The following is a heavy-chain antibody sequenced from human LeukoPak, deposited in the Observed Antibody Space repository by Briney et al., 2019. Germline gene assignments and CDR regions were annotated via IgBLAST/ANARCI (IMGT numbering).Heavy chain of an antibody. CDR1: GGSISSYY. J-gene: IGHJ4*02. D-gene: IGHD1-26*01. Sequence: SETLSLTCTVSGGSISSYYWSWIRQPPGKGLEWIGYIYYSGSTNYNPSLKSRVTISVDTSKNQFSLKLSSVTAADTAVYYCARARSRSYFSHWGQGTLVTVSS. CDR3: ARARSRSYFSH. V-gene: IGHV4-59*01. CDR2: IYYSGST.